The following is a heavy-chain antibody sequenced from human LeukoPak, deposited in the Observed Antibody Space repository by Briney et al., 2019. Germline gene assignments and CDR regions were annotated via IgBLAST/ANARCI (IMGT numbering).Heavy chain of an antibody. CDR2: IYYSGST. D-gene: IGHD6-13*01. V-gene: IGHV4-59*01. CDR1: GGSISSYY. CDR3: ARGIAAAGTPFDY. Sequence: SETLSLTCTVSGGSISSYYWSWIRQPPGKGLEWIGYIYYSGSTNYNPSLKSRVTISVDTSKNQISLKLSSVTAADTAVYYCARGIAAAGTPFDYRGQGTLVTVSS. J-gene: IGHJ4*02.